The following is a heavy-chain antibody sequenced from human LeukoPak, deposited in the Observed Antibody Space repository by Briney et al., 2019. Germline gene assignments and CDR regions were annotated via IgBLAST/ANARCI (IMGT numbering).Heavy chain of an antibody. J-gene: IGHJ4*02. CDR3: ARDLDSSSWTDY. V-gene: IGHV1-46*01. D-gene: IGHD6-13*01. Sequence: GASVKVSCKASGYTFTSYYMHWVRQAPGQGLEWMGIINPSGGSTSYAQKFQGRVTMTRDTSISTAYMELSRLRSDDTAVYYCARDLDSSSWTDYWGQGTLVTVSS. CDR2: INPSGGST. CDR1: GYTFTSYY.